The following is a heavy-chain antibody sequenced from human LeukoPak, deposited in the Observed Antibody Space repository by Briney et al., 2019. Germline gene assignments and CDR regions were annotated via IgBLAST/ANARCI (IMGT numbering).Heavy chain of an antibody. Sequence: GRSPRLSCAASGFTFSSYGMHWVRQAPGKGLEWVAVIWYDGSNKYYADSVKGRFTISRDNSKNTLYLQMNSLRAEDTAVYYCARDSRRIAVAGRFDYWGQGTLVTVSS. CDR2: IWYDGSNK. V-gene: IGHV3-33*01. CDR3: ARDSRRIAVAGRFDY. J-gene: IGHJ4*02. CDR1: GFTFSSYG. D-gene: IGHD6-19*01.